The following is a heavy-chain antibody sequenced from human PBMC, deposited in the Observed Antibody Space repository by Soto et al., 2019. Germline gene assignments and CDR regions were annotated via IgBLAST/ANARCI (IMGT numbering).Heavy chain of an antibody. CDR3: ARDRAIVVVPAAMGYYGMDV. CDR1: GGTFSSYA. J-gene: IGHJ6*02. D-gene: IGHD2-2*01. V-gene: IGHV1-69*13. Sequence: SVKVSCKASGGTFSSYAISWVQQAPGQGLEWMGGIIPIFGTANYAQKFQGRVTITADESTSTAYMELSSLRSEDTAVYYCARDRAIVVVPAAMGYYGMDVWGQGTTVTVSS. CDR2: IIPIFGTA.